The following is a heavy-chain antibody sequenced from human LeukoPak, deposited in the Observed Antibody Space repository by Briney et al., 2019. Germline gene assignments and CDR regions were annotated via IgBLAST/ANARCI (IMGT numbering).Heavy chain of an antibody. CDR2: ISSTRSYI. CDR1: GFTFSSYS. J-gene: IGHJ6*03. CDR3: ARGSGGQQLIRGYYYMDV. D-gene: IGHD6-6*01. Sequence: PGGSLRLSCAASGFTFSSYSMNWVRQAPGKGLEWVSSISSTRSYIYYADSVKGRFTISTDNAKNSLYLQMSSLRAEDTAVYYCARGSGGQQLIRGYYYMDVWGKGTTVTVSS. V-gene: IGHV3-21*01.